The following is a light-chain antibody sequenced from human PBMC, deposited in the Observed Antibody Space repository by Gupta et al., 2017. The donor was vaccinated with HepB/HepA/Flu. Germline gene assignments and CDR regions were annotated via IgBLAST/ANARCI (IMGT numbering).Light chain of an antibody. CDR1: SRDGGSYYF. CDR2: EVS. J-gene: IGLJ1*01. V-gene: IGLV2-23*02. CDR3: SYYASSSTSV. Sequence: QSALTQPASRSGFSGQSIHLPCPGTSRDGGSYYFVSWYQQPPGKAPKLMIYEVSKRPLGIYSRFSASKSGNASFMTICVLQAEDEAYYCCSYYASSSTSVFGTGTKVTVL.